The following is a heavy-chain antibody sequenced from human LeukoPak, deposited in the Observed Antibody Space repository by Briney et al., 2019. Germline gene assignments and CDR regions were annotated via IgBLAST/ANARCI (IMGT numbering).Heavy chain of an antibody. CDR2: INHSGST. V-gene: IGHV4-34*01. CDR3: ARGRKQWLVPDYYYGMDV. Sequence: SETLSLTCAVYGGSFSGYYWSWIRQPPGKGLEWIGEINHSGSTNYNPSLKSRVTISVDTSKNQFSLKLSSVTAADTAVYYCARGRKQWLVPDYYYGMDVWGQGTTVTVSS. J-gene: IGHJ6*02. D-gene: IGHD6-19*01. CDR1: GGSFSGYY.